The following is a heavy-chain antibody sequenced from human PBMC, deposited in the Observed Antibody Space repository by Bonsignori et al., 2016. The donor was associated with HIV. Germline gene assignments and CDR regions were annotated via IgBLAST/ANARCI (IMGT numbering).Heavy chain of an antibody. D-gene: IGHD5-12*01. V-gene: IGHV4-30-2*01. CDR3: ARGFSPGLRSGTGGFDP. J-gene: IGHJ5*02. Sequence: WIRQPPGKGLEWIGYIYHSGSTYYNPSLKSRVTISVDRSKNQFSLKLSSVTAADTAVYYCARGFSPGLRSGTGGFDPWGQGTLVTVSS. CDR2: IYHSGST.